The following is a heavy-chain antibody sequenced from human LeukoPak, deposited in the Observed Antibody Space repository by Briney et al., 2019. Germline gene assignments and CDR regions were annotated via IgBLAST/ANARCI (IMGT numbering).Heavy chain of an antibody. J-gene: IGHJ4*02. Sequence: GGSLRLSCAASGFTFSGYDMHWVRQAPGKGLEWVAFIRYDGSNKYYTDSVKGRFTISRDNSKNTLYLQMNSLRPEDTSVYYCAKASAIDYWRQPTLATFPS. V-gene: IGHV3-30*02. CDR2: IRYDGSNK. CDR1: GFTFSGYD. CDR3: AKASAIDY.